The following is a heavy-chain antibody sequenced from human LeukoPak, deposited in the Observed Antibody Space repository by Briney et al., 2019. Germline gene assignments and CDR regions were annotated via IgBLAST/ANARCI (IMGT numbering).Heavy chain of an antibody. Sequence: GRSLRLSCAASGFPFSSYCMDWVRQAPGKGLEWVAVISYDGSNKHYSDSVKGRFTISRDNSKNTLYLQMNSLRGEDTAVYYCAKELSITMMDFDYWGQGTLVTVSS. CDR3: AKELSITMMDFDY. J-gene: IGHJ4*02. V-gene: IGHV3-30*18. CDR1: GFPFSSYC. D-gene: IGHD3-22*01. CDR2: ISYDGSNK.